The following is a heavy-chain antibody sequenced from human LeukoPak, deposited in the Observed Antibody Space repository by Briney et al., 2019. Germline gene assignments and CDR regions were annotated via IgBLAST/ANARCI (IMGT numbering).Heavy chain of an antibody. Sequence: PGGSLRLSCAASGFTFSDYYMSWIRQAPGEGLEWVSYNSSSGSTIYYADSVKGRFTISRDNAKNSLYLQMNSLRAEDTAVYYCARRVGLYYGSGTNWFDPWGQGTLVTVSS. CDR1: GFTFSDYY. CDR2: NSSSGSTI. CDR3: ARRVGLYYGSGTNWFDP. V-gene: IGHV3-11*01. J-gene: IGHJ5*02. D-gene: IGHD3-10*01.